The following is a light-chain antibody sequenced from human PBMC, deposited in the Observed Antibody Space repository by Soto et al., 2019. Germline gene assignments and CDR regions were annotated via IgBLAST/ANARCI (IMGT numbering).Light chain of an antibody. J-gene: IGLJ1*01. CDR2: EVS. CDR3: SSYTSSSIYV. V-gene: IGLV2-14*01. CDR1: SSDVGGYNY. Sequence: QSVLTQPASVSGSLGQSITISCTGTSSDVGGYNYVSWYQQHPGKAPKLMIYEVSNRPSGVSNRFSGSKSGNTASLTISGLQAEDEADYYCSSYTSSSIYVFGTGTKVTVL.